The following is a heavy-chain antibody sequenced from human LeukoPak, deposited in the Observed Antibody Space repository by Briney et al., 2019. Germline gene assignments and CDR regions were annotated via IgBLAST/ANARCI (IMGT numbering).Heavy chain of an antibody. CDR2: INPNSGNT. Sequence: GASVKVSCKASGYTFTGYYMHWVRQAPGQGLEWMGWINPNSGNTNYAQKFQGRVTMTRDMSTSTVYMELSSLRSEDTAVYYCARALYSSAWPNFDYWGQGTLVTVSS. V-gene: IGHV1-2*02. CDR3: ARALYSSAWPNFDY. CDR1: GYTFTGYY. D-gene: IGHD6-19*01. J-gene: IGHJ4*02.